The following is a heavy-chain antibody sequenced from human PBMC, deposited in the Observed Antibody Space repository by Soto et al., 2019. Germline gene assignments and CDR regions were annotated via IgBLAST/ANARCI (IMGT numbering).Heavy chain of an antibody. CDR3: ARLPTWMEYSSSSGAPGTEYYYYYGMDV. J-gene: IGHJ6*04. V-gene: IGHV5-10-1*01. CDR1: GYSFTSYW. CDR2: IDPSDSYT. Sequence: PGESLKISCKGSGYSFTSYWISWVRQMPGKGLEWMGRIDPSDSYTNYSPSFQGHVTISADKSISTAYLQWSSLKASDTAMYYCARLPTWMEYSSSSGAPGTEYYYYYGMDVWGKGNTVTV. D-gene: IGHD6-6*01.